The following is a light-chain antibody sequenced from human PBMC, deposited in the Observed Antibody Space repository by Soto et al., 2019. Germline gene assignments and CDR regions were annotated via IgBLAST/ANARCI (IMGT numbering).Light chain of an antibody. J-gene: IGKJ2*01. CDR1: QSVSSSY. CDR2: GAS. Sequence: EIVLTQSPGTLSLSPGERATLSCRASQSVSSSYLAWYQQKPGQAPRLLIYGASSRATGIPDRFSGSGSGTDFTLTISRLEPEDFAVYYCQQSYSTLYTFGQGTKLEIK. V-gene: IGKV3-20*01. CDR3: QQSYSTLYT.